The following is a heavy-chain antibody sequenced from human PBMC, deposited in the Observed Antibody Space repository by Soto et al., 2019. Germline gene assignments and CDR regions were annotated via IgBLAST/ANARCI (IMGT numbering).Heavy chain of an antibody. CDR2: INAGNGNT. CDR3: ARGRQQLWWLDP. J-gene: IGHJ5*02. CDR1: GYTFTSYA. V-gene: IGHV1-3*01. D-gene: IGHD6-13*01. Sequence: ASVKISCKASGYTFTSYAMHWVRQAPGQRLEWMGWINAGNGNTKYSQKFQGRVTINRDTSASTAYMELSSLRSEDTAVYYCARGRQQLWWLDPWGQGTLVTXS.